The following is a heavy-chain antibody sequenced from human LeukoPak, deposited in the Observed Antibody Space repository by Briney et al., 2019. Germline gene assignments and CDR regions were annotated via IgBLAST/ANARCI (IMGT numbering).Heavy chain of an antibody. CDR1: GYTFTSYD. CDR3: ARGQINDFWSGYSPGNNWFDP. D-gene: IGHD3-3*01. J-gene: IGHJ5*02. CDR2: MNPNSGNT. Sequence: ASVKVSCKASGYTFTSYDINWVRQATGQGLEWMGWMNPNSGNTGYAQKFQGRVTMTRNTSISTAYMELSSLRSEDTAVYYCARGQINDFWSGYSPGNNWFDPWGQGTLVTDSS. V-gene: IGHV1-8*01.